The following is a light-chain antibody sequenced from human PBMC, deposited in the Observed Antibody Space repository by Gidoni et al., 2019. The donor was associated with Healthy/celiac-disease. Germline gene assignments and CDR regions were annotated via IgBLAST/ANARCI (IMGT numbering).Light chain of an antibody. J-gene: IGKJ1*01. CDR2: AAS. CDR3: QQSYSTPRT. V-gene: IGKV1-39*01. Sequence: DILMTQSPSSLSASVGDRVTITCRASQSVSSYFNWYQQKPGKAPKLLIYAASSLQGGVPSRFSGSGSGTDFTLTISSLQPEDFATYYCQQSYSTPRTFXQXTKVEIK. CDR1: QSVSSY.